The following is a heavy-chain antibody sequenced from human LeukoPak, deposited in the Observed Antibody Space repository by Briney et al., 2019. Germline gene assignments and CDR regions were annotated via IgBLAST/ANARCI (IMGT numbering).Heavy chain of an antibody. CDR3: ARAHYGDYLDY. CDR1: GFTFSSYG. J-gene: IGHJ4*02. D-gene: IGHD4-17*01. Sequence: GGSLRLSCAASGFTFSSYGMHWVRQAPGKGLEWVAVIWYDGSNKYYADSVKGRFTISRDNSKNTLYLQMNSLRAEDTAVYYCARAHYGDYLDYWGQGTLVTVSS. CDR2: IWYDGSNK. V-gene: IGHV3-33*01.